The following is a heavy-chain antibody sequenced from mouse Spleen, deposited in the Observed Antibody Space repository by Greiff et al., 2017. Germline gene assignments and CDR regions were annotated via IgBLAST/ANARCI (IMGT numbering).Heavy chain of an antibody. Sequence: QVQLQQPGAELVMPGASVKLSCKASGYTFTSYWMHWVKQRPGQGLEWIGEIDPSDSYTNYNQKFKGKATLTVDKSSSTAYMQLSSLTSEDSAVYYCAREGKAWFAYWGQGTLVTVSA. J-gene: IGHJ3*01. CDR1: GYTFTSYW. CDR2: IDPSDSYT. CDR3: AREGKAWFAY. V-gene: IGHV1-69*01.